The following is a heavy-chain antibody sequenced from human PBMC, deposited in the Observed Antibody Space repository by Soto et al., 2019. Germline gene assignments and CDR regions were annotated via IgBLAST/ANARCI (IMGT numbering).Heavy chain of an antibody. D-gene: IGHD3-10*01. CDR1: GGSISSYY. CDR2: IYYSGST. Sequence: SETLSLTCTVSGGSISSYYWSWIRQPPGKGLEWIGYIYYSGSTNYNPSLKSRVTISVDTSKNQFSLKLSSVTAADTAVYYCARVNYYGSGSHYKDWGQGTLVTVSS. J-gene: IGHJ4*02. CDR3: ARVNYYGSGSHYKD. V-gene: IGHV4-59*01.